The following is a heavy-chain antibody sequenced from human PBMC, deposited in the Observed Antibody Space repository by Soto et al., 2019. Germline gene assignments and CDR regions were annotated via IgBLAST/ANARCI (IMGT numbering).Heavy chain of an antibody. CDR3: RAAGYDLRLYYYMDV. D-gene: IGHD5-12*01. CDR1: GYTFTSYD. CDR2: MNPNSGNT. V-gene: IGHV1-8*01. Sequence: ASVKVSCKASGYTFTSYDINWVRQATGQGFEWMGWMNPNSGNTGYAQKFQGRVTMTRNTSISTAYMELSSLRSEDTAVYYCRAAGYDLRLYYYMDVWGKGTTVTVS. J-gene: IGHJ6*03.